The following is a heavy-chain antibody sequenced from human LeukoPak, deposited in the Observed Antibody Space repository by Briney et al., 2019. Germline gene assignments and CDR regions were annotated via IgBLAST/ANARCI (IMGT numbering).Heavy chain of an antibody. V-gene: IGHV3-74*01. CDR3: ARGNYYGMDV. CDR1: GFTFSSYW. CDR2: INSDGTTT. J-gene: IGHJ6*02. Sequence: VRSLRLSCAASGFTFSSYWMHWVRQAAGKGLLWVSRINSDGTTTYYADSVKGRFTISRDNAKNTLYLQVNSLRAEDTAVYYCARGNYYGMDVWGQRTTVTVSS.